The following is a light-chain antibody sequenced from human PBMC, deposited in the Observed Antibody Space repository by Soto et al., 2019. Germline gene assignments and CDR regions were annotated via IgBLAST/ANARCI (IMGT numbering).Light chain of an antibody. J-gene: IGKJ5*01. CDR1: PSVSSY. CDR2: GAF. CDR3: QQRNSGPPVT. Sequence: EIVLTHSPAPLSLSPWEIATLSCRASPSVSSYLAWYQQKPGQPPRLLIYGAFDRAAGIPARFSGSGSGTDFTLTISSLEPEDSAVYYCQQRNSGPPVTFGQGTRVEIK. V-gene: IGKV3-11*01.